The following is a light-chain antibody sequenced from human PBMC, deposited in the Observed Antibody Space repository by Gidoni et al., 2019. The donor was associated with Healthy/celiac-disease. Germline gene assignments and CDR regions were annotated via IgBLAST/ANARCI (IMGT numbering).Light chain of an antibody. CDR1: SSNIGAGYD. CDR3: QSYDSSLRGV. Sequence: QSVLTQPPSVSGAPGQRVTISCTGNSSNIGAGYDVHWYQPLPGTAPKLPIYGNSNRPSGVPDRFSGSKSGTSASLAITGLQAEDEADYYCQSYDSSLRGVFGGGTKLTVL. CDR2: GNS. J-gene: IGLJ2*01. V-gene: IGLV1-40*01.